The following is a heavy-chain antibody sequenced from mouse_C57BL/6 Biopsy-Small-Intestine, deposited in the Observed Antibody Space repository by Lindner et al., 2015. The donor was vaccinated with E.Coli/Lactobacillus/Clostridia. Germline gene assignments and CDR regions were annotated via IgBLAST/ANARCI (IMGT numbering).Heavy chain of an antibody. CDR1: GYTFTDYN. CDR3: ATYDGYFPWFAY. V-gene: IGHV1-18*01. D-gene: IGHD2-3*01. J-gene: IGHJ3*01. CDR2: INPYNGGP. Sequence: VQLQESGPELVKPGASVKIPCKASGYTFTDYNMDWVKQSHGKSLEWIGVINPYNGGPSYNQKFKGKATLTVDKSSSTAYMELRSLTSEDSAVYFCATYDGYFPWFAYWGQGTLVTVSA.